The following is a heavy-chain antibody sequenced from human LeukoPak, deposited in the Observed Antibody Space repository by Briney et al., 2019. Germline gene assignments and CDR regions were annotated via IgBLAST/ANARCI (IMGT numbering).Heavy chain of an antibody. Sequence: ASVKVSCKVSGYTFTDYYMHWVQHAPGKGIEWMGLVDPEDGETIYAEKSQGRVTITADPSTDTAYMELSSLRSEDTAVYYCAIGPNFYYWGQGTLVTVSS. CDR2: VDPEDGET. CDR1: GYTFTDYY. CDR3: AIGPNFYY. J-gene: IGHJ4*02. V-gene: IGHV1-69-2*01.